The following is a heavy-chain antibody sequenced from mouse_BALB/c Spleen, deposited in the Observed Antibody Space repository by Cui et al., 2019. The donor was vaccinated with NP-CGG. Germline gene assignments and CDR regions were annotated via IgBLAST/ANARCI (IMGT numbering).Heavy chain of an antibody. D-gene: IGHD1-1*01. CDR2: SDPNSGGT. Sequence: QVQLQQPAPEIAKPEAPANLSCKASGYTFTSYWMHWVKQRPGRGLEWIGRSDPNSGGTKYNEKFKSKATLTVDKPSSTAYMQLSSLTSEDAAVYYCARYDYYGSSYFDYWGQGTTLTVSS. CDR3: ARYDYYGSSYFDY. CDR1: GYTFTSYW. V-gene: IGHV1-72*01. J-gene: IGHJ2*01.